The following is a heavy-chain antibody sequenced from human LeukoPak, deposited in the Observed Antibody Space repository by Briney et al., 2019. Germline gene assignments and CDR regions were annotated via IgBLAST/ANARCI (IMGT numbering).Heavy chain of an antibody. J-gene: IGHJ3*02. CDR1: GGSISSYY. CDR2: NDGST. V-gene: IGHV4-59*08. D-gene: IGHD6-13*01. CDR3: ARHYSSSWYSAFHI. Sequence: SETLSLTCTVSGGSISSYYWSWIRQPPGKGLEWIGYNDGSTNYNPSLKSRVTISLDTSKNQFSLKLSSVTAADTAVYYCARHYSSSWYSAFHIWGQGTMVTVSS.